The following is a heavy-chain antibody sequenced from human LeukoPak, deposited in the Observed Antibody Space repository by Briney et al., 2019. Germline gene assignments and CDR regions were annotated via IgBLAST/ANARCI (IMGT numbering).Heavy chain of an antibody. Sequence: GGSLRLSCAASGFTFSSYAMHWVRQAPGKGLEWVAVISYDGSNKYYADSVKGRFTISRDNSKNTLYLQMNSLRAEDTAVYYCARGGQSSGWYGPYFDYWGQGTLVTVSS. V-gene: IGHV3-30*04. CDR1: GFTFSSYA. J-gene: IGHJ4*02. CDR3: ARGGQSSGWYGPYFDY. CDR2: ISYDGSNK. D-gene: IGHD6-19*01.